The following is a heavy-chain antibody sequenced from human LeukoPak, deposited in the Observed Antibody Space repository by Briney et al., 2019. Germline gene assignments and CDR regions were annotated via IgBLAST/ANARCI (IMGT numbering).Heavy chain of an antibody. J-gene: IGHJ4*02. CDR1: GGSINSNNW. V-gene: IGHV4-4*02. Sequence: SETLSLTCAVSGGSINSNNWWSWVRQPPEKGLEWIGEIFHSGGTNYNPSLKSRVTISVDKPKNQFSLKLSSVTAADTAVYYCARGLDIAAAGNDYWGQGTLVTVSS. CDR3: ARGLDIAAAGNDY. CDR2: IFHSGGT. D-gene: IGHD6-13*01.